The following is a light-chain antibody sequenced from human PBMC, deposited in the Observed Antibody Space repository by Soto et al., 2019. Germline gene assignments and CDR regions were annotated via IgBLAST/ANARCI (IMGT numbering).Light chain of an antibody. Sequence: EIVMTQSPATLSVSPGERATLSCRASQSVSSNLAWYQQKPGQAPRLLIYGASTRATGIPARFSGSGSGTDYSRTISSLQSEDFAVYYCQQHNNWPPFTFGPGTKVDIK. CDR1: QSVSSN. J-gene: IGKJ3*01. V-gene: IGKV3-15*01. CDR3: QQHNNWPPFT. CDR2: GAS.